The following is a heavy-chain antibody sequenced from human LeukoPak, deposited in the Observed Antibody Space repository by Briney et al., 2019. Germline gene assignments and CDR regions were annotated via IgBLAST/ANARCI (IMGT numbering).Heavy chain of an antibody. CDR2: TNHSGST. D-gene: IGHD2-15*01. V-gene: IGHV4-34*01. CDR3: ARDCSGGSCYGAFDI. CDR1: GGSFSGYY. Sequence: SETLSLTCAVYGGSFSGYYWSWIRQPPGKGLEWIGETNHSGSTNYNPSLKSRVTISVDTSKNQFSLKVSSVTAADTAVYYCARDCSGGSCYGAFDIWGQGTMVTVSS. J-gene: IGHJ3*02.